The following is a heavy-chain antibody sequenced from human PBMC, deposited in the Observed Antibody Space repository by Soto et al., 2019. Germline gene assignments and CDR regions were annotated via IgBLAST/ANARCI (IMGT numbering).Heavy chain of an antibody. D-gene: IGHD1-26*01. CDR2: ISGDGINT. Sequence: QIQLVESGGDVVQPGKSLRLSCAASGFNFGFFGMHWVRQAPGKGLEWVAFISGDGINTQYADSVRGRFTLSRDYSRKTMYLQMDSLRDEDTAQYYCARGNLSFDFDSWGLGTLVTVSS. CDR3: ARGNLSFDFDS. CDR1: GFNFGFFG. V-gene: IGHV3-30*03. J-gene: IGHJ4*02.